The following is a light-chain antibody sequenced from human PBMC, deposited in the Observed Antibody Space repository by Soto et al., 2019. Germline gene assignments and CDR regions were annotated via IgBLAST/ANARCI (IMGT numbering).Light chain of an antibody. CDR3: QQRSNWPLT. J-gene: IGKJ4*01. CDR2: DAS. CDR1: QSVSSY. Sequence: EIVLTQSPATLSLSPGERVTLSCRASQSVSSYYLAWYQQKPGQAPRLLIYDASNRATGIPARFSGSGSGTDFTLTISSLEPEDFAVYYCQQRSNWPLTFGGGTKVEIK. V-gene: IGKV3-11*01.